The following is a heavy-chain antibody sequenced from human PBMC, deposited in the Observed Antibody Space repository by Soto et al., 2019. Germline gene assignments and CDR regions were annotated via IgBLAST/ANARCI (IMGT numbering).Heavy chain of an antibody. CDR1: GAPISSHY. J-gene: IGHJ4*02. CDR3: ARGGGFDS. V-gene: IGHV4-59*11. D-gene: IGHD3-16*01. Sequence: SETLSLTCTVSGAPISSHYWTWIRQSPGKGLEWIGYIYFSESTRYNPSLKSRVTISLDASKNQFSLILTSVTAADTAVYYCARGGGFDSWGRGTLVTV. CDR2: IYFSEST.